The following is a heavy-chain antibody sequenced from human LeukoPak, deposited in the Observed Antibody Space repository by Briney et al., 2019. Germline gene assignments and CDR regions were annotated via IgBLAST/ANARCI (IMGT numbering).Heavy chain of an antibody. J-gene: IGHJ4*02. D-gene: IGHD5-18*01. CDR2: ISSGSTYI. CDR3: GRGYSYGASGFDY. V-gene: IGHV3-21*01. CDR1: EFTFSSYF. Sequence: GGSLRLSCAASEFTFSSYFMNWVRQAPGKGLEWVSSISSGSTYIYYADSVKGRFTISRDNAKNSLYLQMNSLRGEDTAVYYCGRGYSYGASGFDYWGQGTLVTVSS.